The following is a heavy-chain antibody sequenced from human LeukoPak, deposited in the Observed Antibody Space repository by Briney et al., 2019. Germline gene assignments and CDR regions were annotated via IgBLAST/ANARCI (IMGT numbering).Heavy chain of an antibody. CDR3: AKDKDYGSGTLDYYGMDV. D-gene: IGHD3-16*01. V-gene: IGHV3-11*01. CDR2: ISSSGSTI. J-gene: IGHJ6*02. CDR1: GFTFSDYY. Sequence: GGSLRLSCAASGFTFSDYYMSWIRQAPGKGLEWVSYISSSGSTIYYADSVKGRFTISRDNAKNSLYLQMNSLRAEDTALYYCAKDKDYGSGTLDYYGMDVWGQGTTVTVSS.